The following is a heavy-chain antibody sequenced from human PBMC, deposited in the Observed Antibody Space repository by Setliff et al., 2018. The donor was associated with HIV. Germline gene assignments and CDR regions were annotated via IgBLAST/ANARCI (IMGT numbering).Heavy chain of an antibody. D-gene: IGHD1-26*01. CDR2: IYTSGST. V-gene: IGHV4-61*02. Sequence: SETLSLTCTVSGGSISSGSYYWSWIRQPAGKGLEWIGRIYTSGSTNYNPSLKSRVTISVDTSKNQFSLKMSSVTAADTAVYYWASAIVGAPGDAFDIWGQGTMVTVSS. CDR3: ASAIVGAPGDAFDI. J-gene: IGHJ3*02. CDR1: GGSISSGSYY.